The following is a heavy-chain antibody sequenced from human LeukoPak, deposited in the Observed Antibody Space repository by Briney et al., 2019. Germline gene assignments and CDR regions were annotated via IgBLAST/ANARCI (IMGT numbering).Heavy chain of an antibody. V-gene: IGHV3-7*01. J-gene: IGHJ3*01. CDR1: GFTFSTYS. D-gene: IGHD3-22*01. CDR3: ARRSGYYWDAFDV. Sequence: GGSLRLSCVASGFTFSTYSMTWVRQAPGKGLEWVANIKQDESEKNYVDSVKGRFTISRDNANNLLHLQMNNLRADDTAVYYCARRSGYYWDAFDVWGQGTMVTVSS. CDR2: IKQDESEK.